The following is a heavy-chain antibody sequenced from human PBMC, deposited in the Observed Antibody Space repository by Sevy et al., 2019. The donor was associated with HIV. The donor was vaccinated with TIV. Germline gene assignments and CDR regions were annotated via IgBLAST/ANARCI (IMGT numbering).Heavy chain of an antibody. J-gene: IGHJ6*02. Sequence: GGSLRLSCAASGFTFSRNGMHWVRQAPGKGLEWVAFMPSDGSNKYYADSVKGRFIISRDNSKNTLFLQMNSLRTEDTAVYSCARDKGFWSDYYRVYNYYGMDVWGQGTTVTVSS. D-gene: IGHD3-3*01. V-gene: IGHV3-30*02. CDR3: ARDKGFWSDYYRVYNYYGMDV. CDR1: GFTFSRNG. CDR2: MPSDGSNK.